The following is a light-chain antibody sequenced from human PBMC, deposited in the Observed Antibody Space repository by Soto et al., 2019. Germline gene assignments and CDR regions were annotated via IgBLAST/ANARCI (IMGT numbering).Light chain of an antibody. CDR2: DVS. CDR1: SRDVGGYNY. CDR3: SSCTSSSTPYV. J-gene: IGLJ1*01. Sequence: QSALTQPASVSGSPGQSITISCTGTSRDVGGYNYVSWYQQHPGKAPKLMIYDVSNRPSGVSNRFSGSKSGNTASLTISGLQAEDEADYYCSSCTSSSTPYVFGTGTKITVL. V-gene: IGLV2-14*01.